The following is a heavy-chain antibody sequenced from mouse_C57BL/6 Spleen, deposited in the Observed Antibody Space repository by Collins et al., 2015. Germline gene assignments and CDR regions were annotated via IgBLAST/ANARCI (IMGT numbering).Heavy chain of an antibody. CDR1: GFNIKDDY. Sequence: EVQLQQSGAELVRPGASVKLSCTASGFNIKDDYMHWVKQRPEQGLEWIGWIDPENGDTEYASKFQGKATITADTSSNTAYLQLSSLTSEDTAVYYCTTTGPSFFDYWGQGTTLTVSS. D-gene: IGHD4-1*01. CDR2: IDPENGDT. V-gene: IGHV14-4*01. CDR3: TTTGPSFFDY. J-gene: IGHJ2*01.